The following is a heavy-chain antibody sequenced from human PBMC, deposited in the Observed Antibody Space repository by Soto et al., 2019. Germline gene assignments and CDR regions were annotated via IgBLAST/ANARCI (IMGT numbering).Heavy chain of an antibody. V-gene: IGHV1-18*01. CDR3: ARGRYGDY. CDR2: ISAHNGNT. Sequence: QVHLVQSGAEVKKPGASVKVSCQASGYAFTTYGITWVRQAPGQGLEWMGWISAHNGNTNYAQTLQGRVTVTRDTSTSTAYMELRSLRSDDTAVDYCARGRYGDYWGQGARVTVSS. CDR1: GYAFTTYG. D-gene: IGHD1-1*01. J-gene: IGHJ4*02.